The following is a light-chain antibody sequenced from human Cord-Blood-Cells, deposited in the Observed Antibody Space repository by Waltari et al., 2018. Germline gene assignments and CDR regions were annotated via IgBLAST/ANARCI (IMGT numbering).Light chain of an antibody. Sequence: DIQMTQSPSSLSASVGDRVTITCRASQSISSYLNWYQQKPGKAPKLLIYAASSLQSGVPSRFSGSGPGTDFTLTISSLQPEDFATYYCQQSYSTPRGLTFGGGTKVEIK. V-gene: IGKV1-39*01. CDR2: AAS. CDR1: QSISSY. J-gene: IGKJ4*01. CDR3: QQSYSTPRGLT.